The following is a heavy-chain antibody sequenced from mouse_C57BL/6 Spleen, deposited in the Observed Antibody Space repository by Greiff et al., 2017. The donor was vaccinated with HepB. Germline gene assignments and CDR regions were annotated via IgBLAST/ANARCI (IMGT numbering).Heavy chain of an antibody. Sequence: QVQLQQSGAELARPGASVKLSCKASGYTFTSYGISWVKQRTGQGLEWIGEIYPRSGNTYYNEKFKGKATLTADKSSSTAYMELRSLTSEDSAVYFCAREWYYSNLYAMDYWGQGTSVTVSS. J-gene: IGHJ4*01. CDR2: IYPRSGNT. V-gene: IGHV1-81*01. CDR1: GYTFTSYG. CDR3: AREWYYSNLYAMDY. D-gene: IGHD2-5*01.